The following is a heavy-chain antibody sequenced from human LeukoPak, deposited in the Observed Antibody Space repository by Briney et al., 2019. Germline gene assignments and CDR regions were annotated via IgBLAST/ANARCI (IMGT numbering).Heavy chain of an antibody. J-gene: IGHJ5*02. CDR2: IFYSGST. V-gene: IGHV4-39*07. D-gene: IGHD6-6*01. CDR1: SGSISTSNYY. Sequence: SETLSLTCTVSSGSISTSNYYWGWVRQPPGKALEWIGNIFYSGSTYYSPSLKSRVTISLDTSRNQFSLKLNSVTAADTAVYYCARSPEEQLVLRFDPWGQGTLVTVSS. CDR3: ARSPEEQLVLRFDP.